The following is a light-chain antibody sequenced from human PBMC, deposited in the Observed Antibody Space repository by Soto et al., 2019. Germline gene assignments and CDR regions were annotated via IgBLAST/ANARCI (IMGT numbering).Light chain of an antibody. CDR2: AAS. J-gene: IGKJ4*01. V-gene: IGKV1-39*01. CDR3: QQSYSTPRT. CDR1: QSISSY. Sequence: DIQMTQSPSSLSASVGDRVTITCRASQSISSYLNWYQQKPGKAPKLLIYAASSLQSGVPSRFSGSGSGTDFTVTISRLQPEDFATYHCQQSYSTPRTFGGGTKVEIK.